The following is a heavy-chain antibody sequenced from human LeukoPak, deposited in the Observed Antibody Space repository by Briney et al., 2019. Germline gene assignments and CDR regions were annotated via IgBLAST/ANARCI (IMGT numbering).Heavy chain of an antibody. CDR1: GFTVSSNY. Sequence: GGSLRLSCAASGFTVSSNYMSWVRQAPGKGLEWVSVIYSGGSTYYADSVKGRFTISRDNSKNTLYLQMNSLRAEDTAVYYCARDSKNFYYFDYWGQGTLVTVSS. CDR3: ARDSKNFYYFDY. J-gene: IGHJ4*02. CDR2: IYSGGST. V-gene: IGHV3-66*01. D-gene: IGHD1-7*01.